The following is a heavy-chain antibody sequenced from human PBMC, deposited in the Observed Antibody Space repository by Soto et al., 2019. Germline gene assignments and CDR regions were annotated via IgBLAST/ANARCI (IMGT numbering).Heavy chain of an antibody. V-gene: IGHV1-46*01. CDR2: INPGANSA. CDR1: NDSLSRHF. J-gene: IGHJ4*02. D-gene: IGHD4-17*01. CDR3: AAASTRASTVVAYN. Sequence: ASVKVSSKASNDSLSRHFIPWVRQAPGEGLEWMGIINPGANSASYSKEFQGRLTLTSDMPSRTVYMGLSNLRSDDTAGYYCAAASTRASTVVAYNWGRQPLVALSS.